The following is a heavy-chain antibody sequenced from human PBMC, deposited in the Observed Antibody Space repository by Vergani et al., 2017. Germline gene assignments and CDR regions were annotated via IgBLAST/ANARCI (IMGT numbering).Heavy chain of an antibody. CDR3: ARASERNSGDDRAVYYYYYYGMDV. CDR2: IKQDGSEK. J-gene: IGHJ6*02. V-gene: IGHV3-7*01. D-gene: IGHD5-12*01. Sequence: EVQLVESGGGLVQPGGSLRLSCAASGFTFSSYWMSWVRQAPGKGLEWVANIKQDGSEKYYVDSVKGRFTISRDNAKNSLYLQMNSLRAEDTAVYYCARASERNSGDDRAVYYYYYYGMDVWGQGTTVTVSS. CDR1: GFTFSSYW.